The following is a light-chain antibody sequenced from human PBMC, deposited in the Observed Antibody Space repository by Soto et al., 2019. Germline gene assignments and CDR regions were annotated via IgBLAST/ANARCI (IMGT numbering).Light chain of an antibody. V-gene: IGKV3-20*01. CDR2: DAS. CDR1: QSVSSSY. J-gene: IGKJ1*01. Sequence: DTVLTQSPGTLSLSPGERATLSCRASQSVSSSYLAWYQQKPGQAPRLVIYDASSRATGIPDRFSASGTGTDFTLTISRLEPEDFAVYYCQQYSNSPLTFGQGTKVAI. CDR3: QQYSNSPLT.